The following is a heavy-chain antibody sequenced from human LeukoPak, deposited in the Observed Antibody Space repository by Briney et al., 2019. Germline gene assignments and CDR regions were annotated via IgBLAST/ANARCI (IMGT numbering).Heavy chain of an antibody. CDR1: GFTFSAYS. J-gene: IGHJ6*02. V-gene: IGHV3-48*01. CDR3: ARDSPDYYDSSGPYYYYGMDV. CDR2: ISGGGGTI. Sequence: GGSLRLSCAASGFTFSAYSMNWVRQAPGKGLEWVSFISGGGGTIYYADSVKGRFTISRDNAKNSLHLQMDSLRVEDTAVYYCARDSPDYYDSSGPYYYYGMDVWGQGTTVTVSS. D-gene: IGHD3-22*01.